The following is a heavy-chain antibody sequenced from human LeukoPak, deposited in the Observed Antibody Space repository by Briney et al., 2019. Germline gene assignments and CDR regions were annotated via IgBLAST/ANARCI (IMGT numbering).Heavy chain of an antibody. Sequence: SETLSLTCAVYGGSFSGYYWSWIRQPPGKGLEWIGEISHSGSTNYNPSLKSRVTISVDTSKNQFSLKLSSVTAADTAVYYCAREGAYFDWLLYTSAFDIWGQGTMVTVSS. CDR2: ISHSGST. CDR1: GGSFSGYY. J-gene: IGHJ3*02. CDR3: AREGAYFDWLLYTSAFDI. D-gene: IGHD3-9*01. V-gene: IGHV4-34*01.